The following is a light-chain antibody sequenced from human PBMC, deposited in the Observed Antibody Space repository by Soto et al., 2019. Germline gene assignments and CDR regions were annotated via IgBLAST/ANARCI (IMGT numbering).Light chain of an antibody. CDR1: QSISSW. CDR2: DAS. Sequence: DIQMTQSPSTLSASVGDRVTISCRASQSISSWLAWYQQKPGKAPNLLIYDASSLQSGVPSRFSGIGSGTEFTLSISCLQPDDFATYYCQLYNSHWTFGQGTKVEIK. CDR3: QLYNSHWT. J-gene: IGKJ1*01. V-gene: IGKV1-5*01.